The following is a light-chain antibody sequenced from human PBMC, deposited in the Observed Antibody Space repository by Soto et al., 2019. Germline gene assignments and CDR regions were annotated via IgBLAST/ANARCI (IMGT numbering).Light chain of an antibody. V-gene: IGLV2-23*01. J-gene: IGLJ1*01. CDR1: SSDVGTYNL. CDR2: EGS. Sequence: QSALTQPASASGSPGQSITISCTGTSSDVGTYNLVSWYQQHPGKAPKLMLYEGSKRPSGVSNRFSGSNSGNTASLTISGLQAEDDADYYCCSYAAGSAPYVFGTGTKVTVL. CDR3: CSYAAGSAPYV.